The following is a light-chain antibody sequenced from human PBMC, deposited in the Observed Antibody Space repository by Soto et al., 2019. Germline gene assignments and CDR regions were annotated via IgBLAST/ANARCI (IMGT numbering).Light chain of an antibody. V-gene: IGKV1-39*01. CDR2: RAS. J-gene: IGKJ2*01. Sequence: DIQMTQSPSTLSGSVGDRVTITCRASQTISSWLAWYQQKPGKAPKLLIYRASTLQNGVPSRFSGSGSATDFTLTITTLQPEDVATYSCQQSYSTLPYTFGQGTKVEIK. CDR3: QQSYSTLPYT. CDR1: QTISSW.